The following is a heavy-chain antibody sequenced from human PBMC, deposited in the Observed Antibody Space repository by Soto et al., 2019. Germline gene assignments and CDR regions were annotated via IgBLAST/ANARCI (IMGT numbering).Heavy chain of an antibody. CDR1: GGTFSSYA. Sequence: QVQLVQSGAEVKKPGSSVKVSCKASGGTFSSYAISWVRQAPGQGLEWMGGIIPIFGTANYAQKFQGRVTSTADESTSTAYMELSSLRSEDTAVYYCSWDASSGYPARGAPRYYYYGMDVCGQGTTVTVSS. CDR3: SWDASSGYPARGAPRYYYYGMDV. V-gene: IGHV1-69*01. D-gene: IGHD3-22*01. J-gene: IGHJ6*02. CDR2: IIPIFGTA.